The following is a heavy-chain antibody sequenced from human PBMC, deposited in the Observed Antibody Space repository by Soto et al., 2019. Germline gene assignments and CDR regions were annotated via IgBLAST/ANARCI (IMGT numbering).Heavy chain of an antibody. CDR2: ISGSGFKK. CDR3: VRATYFSDSSGYTRCFDF. V-gene: IGHV3-23*01. Sequence: EVVLLESGGGLEQPGGSLRLSCAASGFIFENFGMSWVRQAPGKGLEWISSISGSGFKKYYADSVKGRFTISRDNSKSTVYLELNNLSAEDTAVYHCVRATYFSDSSGYTRCFDFWGQGTLVTVSS. D-gene: IGHD3-22*01. J-gene: IGHJ4*02. CDR1: GFIFENFG.